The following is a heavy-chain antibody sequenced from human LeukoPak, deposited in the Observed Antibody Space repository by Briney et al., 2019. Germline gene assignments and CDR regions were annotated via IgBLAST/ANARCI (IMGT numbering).Heavy chain of an antibody. J-gene: IGHJ5*02. CDR2: INQDGSEK. Sequence: GGSLRLSCAASGFTFSSYWMSWVRQAPGKGLEWVANINQDGSEKYYVDSVKGRFTISRDNAKNSLYLQMNSLRAEDTAVYYCAREGCRGGSCYHNWFDPWGQGTLVTVCS. CDR3: AREGCRGGSCYHNWFDP. D-gene: IGHD2-15*01. V-gene: IGHV3-7*01. CDR1: GFTFSSYW.